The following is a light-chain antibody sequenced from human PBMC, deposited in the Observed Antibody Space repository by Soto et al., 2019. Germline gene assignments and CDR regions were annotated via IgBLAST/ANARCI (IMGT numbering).Light chain of an antibody. CDR3: QEYSSYWT. CDR2: DVS. J-gene: IGKJ1*01. V-gene: IGKV1-5*01. CDR1: QSINSR. Sequence: MQMNQAPSTLSASAGDRVTITCRASQSINSRLAWYQQKPGKAPKLLIYDVSNLESGVPSRLSGSGSGTEFTLIISSLQSDDFATYYCQEYSSYWTFGQGTKVDSK.